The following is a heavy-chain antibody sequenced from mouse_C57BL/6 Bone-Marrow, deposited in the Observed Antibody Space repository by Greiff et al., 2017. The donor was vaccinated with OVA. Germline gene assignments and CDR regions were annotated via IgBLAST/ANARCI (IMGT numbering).Heavy chain of an antibody. D-gene: IGHD2-5*01. J-gene: IGHJ1*03. CDR1: GYTFTSSW. CDR3: ARGGFYYSNYVGWYFDV. Sequence: QVQLQQPGAALVKPGASVKLSCKTSGYTFTSSWMHWVKQRPGQGLEWIGMIHPNSGSTNYNEKFKSKATLTVDKSSSTAYMQLSSLTSEDSAVYYCARGGFYYSNYVGWYFDVWGTGTTVTVSS. CDR2: IHPNSGST. V-gene: IGHV1-64*01.